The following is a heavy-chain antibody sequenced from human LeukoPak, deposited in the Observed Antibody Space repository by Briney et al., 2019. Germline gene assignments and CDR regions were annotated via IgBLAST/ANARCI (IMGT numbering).Heavy chain of an antibody. CDR3: ARGPSSSNWFDP. CDR1: GGSISSGGYS. D-gene: IGHD6-6*01. CDR2: IYHSGST. V-gene: IGHV4-30-2*01. J-gene: IGHJ5*02. Sequence: SETLSLTCAVSGGSISSGGYSWSWIRQPPGKGLEWIGYIYHSGSTYYNPSLKSRVTISVDRSKNQFPLKLSSVTAADTAVYYCARGPSSSNWFDPWGQGTLVTVSS.